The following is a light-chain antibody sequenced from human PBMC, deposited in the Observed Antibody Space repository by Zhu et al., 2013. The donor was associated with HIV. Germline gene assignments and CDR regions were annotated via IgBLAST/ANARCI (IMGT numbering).Light chain of an antibody. CDR1: QSISSSY. CDR2: GAS. CDR3: QQSWS. Sequence: EIVLTQSPGTLSLSPGERATLSCRASQSISSSYLAWYQQKPGQGPRLLIYGASSRATGIPDRFSGSGSGTDFTLTISRLEPEDFAVYYCQQSWSFGLGTRLQIK. J-gene: IGKJ2*04. V-gene: IGKV3-20*01.